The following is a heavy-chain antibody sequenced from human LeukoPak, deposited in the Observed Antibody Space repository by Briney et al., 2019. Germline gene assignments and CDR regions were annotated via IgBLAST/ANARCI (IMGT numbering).Heavy chain of an antibody. V-gene: IGHV4-39*02. D-gene: IGHD3-10*01. CDR2: IYYSGST. Sequence: SETLSLTCTVSGGSTSSSSYYWGWIRQPPGKGLEWIGSIYYSGSTYYNPSLKSRVTISVDTSKNQFSLKLSSVTAADTAVYYCAREKLYGSGAINKYYFDYWGQGTLVTVSS. CDR1: GGSTSSSSYY. CDR3: AREKLYGSGAINKYYFDY. J-gene: IGHJ4*02.